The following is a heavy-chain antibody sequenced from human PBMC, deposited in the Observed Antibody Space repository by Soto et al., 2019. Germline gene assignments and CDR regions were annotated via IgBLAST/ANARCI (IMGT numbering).Heavy chain of an antibody. V-gene: IGHV4-61*01. CDR2: AYYSGSS. D-gene: IGHD3-16*01. CDR1: GVSVTNRFYY. J-gene: IGHJ4*02. CDR3: AREQRDDYAGGATGIFAF. Sequence: QVQLQESGPGPVRPSETLSLTCTVSGVSVTNRFYYWSWLRQPPGKGLEWIGYAYYSGSSNYNPSLKSRVSISVATSKNQFSLKMRSVSAADTAIYYCAREQRDDYAGGATGIFAFWGQGALVTVSS.